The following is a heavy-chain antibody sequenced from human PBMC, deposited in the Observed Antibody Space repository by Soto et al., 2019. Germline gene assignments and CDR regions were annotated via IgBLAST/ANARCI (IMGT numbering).Heavy chain of an antibody. D-gene: IGHD6-13*01. V-gene: IGHV1-18*01. CDR2: ISAYNGNT. Sequence: QVQLVQSGSEVKKPGASVKVSCKASGYTFTSYGISWVRQAPGQGLGWMVWISAYNGNTNYAQKLQGRVTMTTATSTSTAYMALRSLRSDDTAVYYCARGLIEAAERRDFDYWGQGTLVTVSS. CDR1: GYTFTSYG. J-gene: IGHJ4*02. CDR3: ARGLIEAAERRDFDY.